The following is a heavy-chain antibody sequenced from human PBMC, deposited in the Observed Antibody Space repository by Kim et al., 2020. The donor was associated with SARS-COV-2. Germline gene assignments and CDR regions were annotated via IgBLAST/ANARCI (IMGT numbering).Heavy chain of an antibody. J-gene: IGHJ4*02. Sequence: GGSLRLSCAASGFTFSSYAMSWVRQAPGKGLEWVSAISGSGGSTYYADSVKGRFTISRDNSKNTLYLQMNSLRAEDTAVYYCAKDAFGIAPAGTWGDDYWGQGTLVTVSS. D-gene: IGHD6-13*01. V-gene: IGHV3-23*01. CDR1: GFTFSSYA. CDR3: AKDAFGIAPAGTWGDDY. CDR2: ISGSGGST.